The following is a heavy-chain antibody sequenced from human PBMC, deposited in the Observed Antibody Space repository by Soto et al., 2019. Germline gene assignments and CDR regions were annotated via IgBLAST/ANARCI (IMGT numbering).Heavy chain of an antibody. CDR2: ISGGGSST. D-gene: IGHD5-12*01. Sequence: GGSLRLSCAASGFTFSSYAMSWVRQAPGKGLEWVSAISGGGSSTYYADSVKGRFTISRDNSKNTLYLQMNSLRAEDTAVYYSAKHEVATILGFYDYWGQGTLVTVSS. J-gene: IGHJ4*02. CDR3: AKHEVATILGFYDY. V-gene: IGHV3-23*01. CDR1: GFTFSSYA.